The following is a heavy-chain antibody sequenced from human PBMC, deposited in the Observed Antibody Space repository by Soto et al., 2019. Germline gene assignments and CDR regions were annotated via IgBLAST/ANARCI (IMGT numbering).Heavy chain of an antibody. CDR1: GGSSSGYY. V-gene: IGHV4-34*01. D-gene: IGHD3-3*01. J-gene: IGHJ6*02. Sequence: SETLSLTCVVYGGSSSGYYWSWIRQPPGKGLEWIGEINHSGSTNYNPSLKSRVTISVDTSKNQFSLKLSSVTAADTDVYYCARERGAHDFSDYGMDVWGQGTTVTVS. CDR3: ARERGAHDFSDYGMDV. CDR2: INHSGST.